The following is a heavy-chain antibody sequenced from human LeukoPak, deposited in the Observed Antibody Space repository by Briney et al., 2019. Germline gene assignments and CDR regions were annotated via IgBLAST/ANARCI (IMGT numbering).Heavy chain of an antibody. Sequence: GASVKVSCKTSGYTFTSYDISWVRQAPGQGPEWLGWINTNTGNTHYAKSLQDRVTLTTDTSTSTAYMELRSLKSDDTAVYYCARGVSGVTPPWGQGTLVIVSS. CDR2: INTNTGNT. J-gene: IGHJ5*02. V-gene: IGHV1-18*01. CDR3: ARGVSGVTPP. D-gene: IGHD4-23*01. CDR1: GYTFTSYD.